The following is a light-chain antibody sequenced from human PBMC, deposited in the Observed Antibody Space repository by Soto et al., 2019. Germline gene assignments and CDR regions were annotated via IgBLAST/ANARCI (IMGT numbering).Light chain of an antibody. J-gene: IGLJ3*02. CDR1: SSNIGNNY. CDR2: DNS. V-gene: IGLV1-51*01. CDR3: GAWVSRLSDGV. Sequence: QSVLTQPPSVSAAPGQKVTISCFGSSSNIGNNYVAWYQQLPGTAPKLLIYDNSQRPSGIPDRFSGSRSGTSATLGITGLGTGAEADDYCGAWVSRLSDGVFGGGTKLTVL.